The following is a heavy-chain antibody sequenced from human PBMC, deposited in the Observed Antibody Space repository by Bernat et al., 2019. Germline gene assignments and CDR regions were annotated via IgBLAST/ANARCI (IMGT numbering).Heavy chain of an antibody. CDR3: ARPITVTGVTDAFDI. Sequence: EVQLVDSGGGLVQPGGSLRLSCAASGFTFNTYWMNWVRQAPGKGLEWVANIKQDGSEKYYVDSVKGRFTISRDNAKNSLYLQINSLRAEDTAVYYCARPITVTGVTDAFDIWGQGTLVTVSS. J-gene: IGHJ3*02. CDR1: GFTFNTYW. D-gene: IGHD1-14*01. CDR2: IKQDGSEK. V-gene: IGHV3-7*03.